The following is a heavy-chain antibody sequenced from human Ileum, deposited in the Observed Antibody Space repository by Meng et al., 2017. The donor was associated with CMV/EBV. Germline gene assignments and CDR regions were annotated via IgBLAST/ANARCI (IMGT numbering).Heavy chain of an antibody. V-gene: IGHV3-48*04. CDR1: GFTFSSYS. CDR3: VTPPKNFWWYFDY. CDR2: ISSSSSTI. Sequence: GESLKISCAASGFTFSSYSMNWVRQAPGKGLEWVSYISSSSSTIYYADSVKGRFTISRDNAKNSLYLQMNSLRAEDTAVYYCVTPPKNFWWYFDYWGQGTMVTVSS. D-gene: IGHD2-8*02. J-gene: IGHJ4*02.